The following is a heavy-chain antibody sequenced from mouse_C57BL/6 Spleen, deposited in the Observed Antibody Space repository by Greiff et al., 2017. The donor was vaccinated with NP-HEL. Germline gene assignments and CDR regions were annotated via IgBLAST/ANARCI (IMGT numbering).Heavy chain of an antibody. Sequence: VQLKQSGPELVKPGASVKIPCKASGYTFTDYNMDWVKQSHGKSLEWIGDINPNNGGTIYNQKFKGKATLTVDKSSSTAYMELRSLTSEDTAVYYCASGLWAMDYWGQGTSVTVSS. CDR3: ASGLWAMDY. CDR2: INPNNGGT. J-gene: IGHJ4*01. V-gene: IGHV1-18*01. CDR1: GYTFTDYN. D-gene: IGHD1-1*02.